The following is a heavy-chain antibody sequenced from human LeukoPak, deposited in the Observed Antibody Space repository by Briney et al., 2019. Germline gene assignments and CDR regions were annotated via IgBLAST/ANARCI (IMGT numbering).Heavy chain of an antibody. CDR1: GDSVSINSAA. CDR2: TYYRSKWYN. CDR3: ARDRVITIFGVVTYNCFYP. J-gene: IGHJ5*02. Sequence: SQTLSLTCAISGDSVSINSAAWNWIRQSPSRGLEWLGRTYYRSKWYNDYAVSVKSRITINPDTSKNQFSLQLNSVTPEDTAVYYCARDRVITIFGVVTYNCFYPWGQGTVVTVSS. D-gene: IGHD3-3*01. V-gene: IGHV6-1*01.